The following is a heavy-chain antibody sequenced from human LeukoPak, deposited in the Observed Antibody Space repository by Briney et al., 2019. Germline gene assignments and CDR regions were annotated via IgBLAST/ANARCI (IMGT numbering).Heavy chain of an antibody. Sequence: GASVKVSCKASGYTFTFHYLHWVRQAPGQGLEWMGWINPDSGDTHYAQRFQGRVSVTRDTSITTAYLDLNTLTSDDSAMYFCARETAVTTAIHLNHFDLWGQGTLITVSS. J-gene: IGHJ4*02. V-gene: IGHV1-2*02. CDR3: ARETAVTTAIHLNHFDL. CDR1: GYTFTFHY. CDR2: INPDSGDT. D-gene: IGHD4-17*01.